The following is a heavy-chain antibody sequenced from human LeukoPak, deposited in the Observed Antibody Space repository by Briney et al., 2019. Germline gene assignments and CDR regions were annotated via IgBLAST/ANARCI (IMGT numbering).Heavy chain of an antibody. CDR2: ITRSSRI. J-gene: IGHJ4*02. CDR1: GFTFSSYN. Sequence: PGESLRLSCAASGFTFSSYNLNWVRQAPGKGLEWVSSITRSSRIYYVDSVKGRLTISRDNAKNSLYLQMNSLRDEDTAVYYCASGREKDDYDILTGLSDHWGQGILVTVSS. V-gene: IGHV3-48*02. D-gene: IGHD3-9*01. CDR3: ASGREKDDYDILTGLSDH.